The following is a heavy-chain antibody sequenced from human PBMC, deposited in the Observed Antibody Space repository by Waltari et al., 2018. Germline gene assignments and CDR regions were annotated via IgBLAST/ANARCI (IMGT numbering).Heavy chain of an antibody. CDR3: ATVDRLRWALDY. D-gene: IGHD3-22*01. CDR1: GYTLTALS. V-gene: IGHV1-24*01. J-gene: IGHJ4*02. CDR2: FDPEDGET. Sequence: QVQLVQSGAEVKKPGASVKVSCKVSGYTLTALSMPWVRQAPGKGLEWMGGFDPEDGETIYAQKFQGRVTMTEDTSTDTAYMELSSLRSEDTAVYYCATVDRLRWALDYWGQGTLVTVSS.